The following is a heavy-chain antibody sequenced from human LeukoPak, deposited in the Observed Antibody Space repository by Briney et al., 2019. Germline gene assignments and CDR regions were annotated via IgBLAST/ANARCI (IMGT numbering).Heavy chain of an antibody. CDR1: GGSFSGYY. V-gene: IGHV4-34*01. CDR2: INHSGST. CDR3: AKVAKYYYGPETYFFFEH. J-gene: IGHJ4*02. D-gene: IGHD3-10*01. Sequence: PSETLSLTCAVYGGSFSGYYWSWIRQPPGKGLEWIGEINHSGSTNYNPSLKSRVTISVDTSKNQFSLNLRSVTAADTAVYYCAKVAKYYYGPETYFFFEHWGQGTLVTVSS.